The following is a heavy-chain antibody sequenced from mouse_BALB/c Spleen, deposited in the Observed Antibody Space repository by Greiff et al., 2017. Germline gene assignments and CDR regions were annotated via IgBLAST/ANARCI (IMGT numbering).Heavy chain of an antibody. D-gene: IGHD2-1*01. CDR1: GFTFSSYY. V-gene: IGHV5-6-2*01. J-gene: IGHJ3*01. CDR3: ARQGRLYYGNYSFAY. Sequence: EVQRVESGGGLVKLGGSLKLSCAASGFTFSSYYMSWVRQTPEKRLELVAAINSNGGSTYYPDTVKGRFTISRDNAKNTLYLQMSSLKSEDTALYYCARQGRLYYGNYSFAYWGQGTLVTVSA. CDR2: INSNGGST.